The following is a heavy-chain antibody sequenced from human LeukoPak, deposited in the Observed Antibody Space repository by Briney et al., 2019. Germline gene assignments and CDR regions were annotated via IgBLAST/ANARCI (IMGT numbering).Heavy chain of an antibody. CDR3: AREPHVLLWFGELSNPHDAFDI. CDR2: ISAYNGNT. J-gene: IGHJ3*02. CDR1: GYTFTSYG. Sequence: ASVKVSCKASGYTFTSYGISWVRQAPGQGLEWMGWISAYNGNTNYAQKLQGRVTMTTDTSTSTAYMELRSLRSDDTAVYYCAREPHVLLWFGELSNPHDAFDIWGQGTMVTVSS. V-gene: IGHV1-18*01. D-gene: IGHD3-10*01.